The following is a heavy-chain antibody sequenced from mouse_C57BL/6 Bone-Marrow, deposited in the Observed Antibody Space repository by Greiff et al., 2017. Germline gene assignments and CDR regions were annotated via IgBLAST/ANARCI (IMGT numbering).Heavy chain of an antibody. Sequence: QVQLQQPGAELVKPGASVKMSCKASGYTFTSYWITWVKQRPGQGLEWIGDIYPGSGSTNYNEKFKSKATLTVDTSSNTDYMQLSSLTSEDSAVYDCARSSYDGSGYFDYWGQGTTLTVSS. V-gene: IGHV1-55*01. CDR2: IYPGSGST. CDR1: GYTFTSYW. CDR3: ARSSYDGSGYFDY. D-gene: IGHD1-1*01. J-gene: IGHJ2*01.